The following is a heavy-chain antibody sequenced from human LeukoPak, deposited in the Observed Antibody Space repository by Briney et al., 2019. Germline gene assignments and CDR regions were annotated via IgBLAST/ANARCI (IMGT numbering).Heavy chain of an antibody. CDR2: ISGSGGST. D-gene: IGHD3-22*01. CDR1: GFTFSSYA. J-gene: IGHJ6*02. Sequence: GGSLRLSCAASGFTFSSYAMSWVRQAPGKGLEWVSAISGSGGSTYYADSVKGRFTISRDNSKNTLYLQMNSLRAEDTAVYYCAKLVVANLRYYYYGMDVWGQGTTVTVSS. V-gene: IGHV3-23*01. CDR3: AKLVVANLRYYYYGMDV.